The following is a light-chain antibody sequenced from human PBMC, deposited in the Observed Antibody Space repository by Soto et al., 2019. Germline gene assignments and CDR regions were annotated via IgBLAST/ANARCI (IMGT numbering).Light chain of an antibody. CDR2: STS. CDR1: TGAVTSGYY. V-gene: IGLV7-43*01. J-gene: IGLJ3*02. Sequence: QTVVTQEPSLTVSPGGPVTLTCASSTGAVTSGYYPNWFQQKPGQAPRALIYSTSNKHYWTPARFSGSLLGGKAALTLSGVQPEDEAEYYCLLYYGGSWVFGGGTKVTVL. CDR3: LLYYGGSWV.